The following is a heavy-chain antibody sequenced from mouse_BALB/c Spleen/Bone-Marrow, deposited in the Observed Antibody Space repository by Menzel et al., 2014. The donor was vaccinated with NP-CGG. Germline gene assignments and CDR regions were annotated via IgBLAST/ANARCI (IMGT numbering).Heavy chain of an antibody. CDR1: GYAFTSYN. V-gene: IGHV1S135*01. CDR3: AREDYGSGFAY. J-gene: IGHJ3*01. Sequence: EVQGVESGPELVKPGASVKVSCKASGYAFTSYNMYWVKQSHGKSLEWIGHIGPYNGGTSYNQKFKGKATLTVDKSSSTAYMHLNSLTSEDSAVYYCAREDYGSGFAYWGQGTLVTVSA. D-gene: IGHD1-1*01. CDR2: IGPYNGGT.